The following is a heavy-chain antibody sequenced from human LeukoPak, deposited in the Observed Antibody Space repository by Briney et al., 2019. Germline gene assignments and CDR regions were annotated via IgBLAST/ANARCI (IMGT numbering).Heavy chain of an antibody. CDR1: EFTFSSHA. Sequence: SGGSLRLSCAASEFTFSSHAMSWIRQAPGKGLEWVANIKQDGSEKNYVDSVKGRFTISRDNAKNSLYLQMNSLRAEDTAVYYCARGLGGYGPYFDYWGQGTLVTVSS. D-gene: IGHD4-17*01. CDR2: IKQDGSEK. V-gene: IGHV3-7*01. CDR3: ARGLGGYGPYFDY. J-gene: IGHJ4*02.